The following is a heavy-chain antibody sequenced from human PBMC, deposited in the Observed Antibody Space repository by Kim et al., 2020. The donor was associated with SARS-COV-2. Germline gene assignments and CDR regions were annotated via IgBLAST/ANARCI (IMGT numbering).Heavy chain of an antibody. Sequence: GGSLRLSCAASGFTFSNYGVSWVRQAPGKGLEWVSAISFGGVTDYADSVRGRFTTSRDNPKSTVYLQMNSLRAEDTAVYYCAGICGTTSCSAGYWGQGT. CDR3: AGICGTTSCSAGY. CDR2: ISFGGVT. V-gene: IGHV3-23*01. D-gene: IGHD2-2*01. J-gene: IGHJ4*02. CDR1: GFTFSNYG.